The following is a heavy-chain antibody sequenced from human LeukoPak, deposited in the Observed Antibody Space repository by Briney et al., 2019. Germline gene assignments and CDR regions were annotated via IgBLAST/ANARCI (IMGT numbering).Heavy chain of an antibody. CDR2: IYSSGNT. D-gene: IGHD4-17*01. V-gene: IGHV3-53*01. CDR1: GFTVSSNY. J-gene: IGHJ4*01. CDR3: ARGPRTDSFDY. Sequence: PGGSLRLSCAASGFTVSSNYMSWVRQVPGKGLEWVSIIYSSGNTFHADSVKGRFTISRDNSKNTLYLQMNSLRAEDTAVYYCARGPRTDSFDYWGHGTLVTVSS.